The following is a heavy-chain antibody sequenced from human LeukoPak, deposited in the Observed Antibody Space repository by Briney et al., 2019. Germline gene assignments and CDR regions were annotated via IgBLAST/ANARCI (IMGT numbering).Heavy chain of an antibody. V-gene: IGHV4-59*01. CDR1: GGSISSYC. J-gene: IGHJ4*02. CDR2: IYYSGST. CDR3: ASYADYRFDY. D-gene: IGHD4-17*01. Sequence: SETLSLTCTVSGGSISSYCWTWIRQPPGKVLEWIGYIYYSGSTNHNPSLKSRVTISVDTSKNQFSLKLSSVTAADTAVYYCASYADYRFDYWGQGTLVTVSS.